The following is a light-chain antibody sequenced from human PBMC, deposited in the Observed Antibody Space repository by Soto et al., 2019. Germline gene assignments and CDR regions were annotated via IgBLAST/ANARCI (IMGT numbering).Light chain of an antibody. V-gene: IGLV4-69*02. J-gene: IGLJ3*02. CDR2: LNTDGSH. CDR1: RGHSSYA. CDR3: QTWDTGNWV. Sequence: QSVLTQSPSASASVGASVKLTCTLSRGHSSYAIAWYQQRPEKGPRYLMKLNTDGSHSKGDGIPDRFSGSTSGAECYLTISSLQSEDEADYYCQTWDTGNWVFGGGTKLTVL.